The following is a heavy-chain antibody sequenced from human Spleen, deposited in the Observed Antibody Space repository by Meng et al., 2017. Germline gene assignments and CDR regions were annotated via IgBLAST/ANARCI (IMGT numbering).Heavy chain of an antibody. J-gene: IGHJ4*02. D-gene: IGHD5-24*01. CDR2: IYYGGST. CDR1: GGSISASDYY. V-gene: IGHV4-39*07. CDR3: ARVRRDDYNRIDY. Sequence: GSLRLSCTVSGGSISASDYYWGWIRQPPGKGLEWVGSIYYGGSTYYNPSLKSRVTMSVDKSRNQFSLKLISVTAADTAVYYCARVRRDDYNRIDYWGQGTLVTVSS.